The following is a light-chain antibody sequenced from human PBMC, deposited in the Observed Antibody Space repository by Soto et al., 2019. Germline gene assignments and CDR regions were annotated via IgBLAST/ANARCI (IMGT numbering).Light chain of an antibody. CDR2: ADN. CDR3: QSYDSSLSGLWV. J-gene: IGLJ3*02. V-gene: IGLV1-40*01. Sequence: QTVVTQTPSVSGAPGQKITMSCTGSSSNIGAGYDVHWYQQIPGAAPRLLIYADNNRPSGVPDRFSGSKSGTSASLAITGLHAEDEADYYCQSYDSSLSGLWVFGGGTKLTVL. CDR1: SSNIGAGYD.